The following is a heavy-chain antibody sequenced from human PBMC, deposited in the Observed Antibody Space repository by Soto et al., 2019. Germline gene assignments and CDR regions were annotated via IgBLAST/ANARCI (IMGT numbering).Heavy chain of an antibody. V-gene: IGHV1-18*01. CDR3: ARDKDLKAAAGHADY. CDR1: GYAFTRYG. J-gene: IGHJ4*02. Sequence: QVQLVQSGVEVKKPGASVKVSCKASGYAFTRYGITWVRQAPGQGLDWMGWISGYNGNTKYAQKLQGRVTMATDTSTSTAYMELRSLRSDDTAVYYCARDKDLKAAAGHADYWGQGTLVTVSS. D-gene: IGHD6-13*01. CDR2: ISGYNGNT.